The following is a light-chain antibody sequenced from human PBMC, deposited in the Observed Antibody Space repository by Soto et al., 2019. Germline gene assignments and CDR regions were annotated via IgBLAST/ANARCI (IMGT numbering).Light chain of an antibody. V-gene: IGKV3-20*01. Sequence: EIVLTQSPGTLSLSPGERATLSCRASQSVSSSLAWYQQKPGQAPRLLIYGASSRATGIPDRFSGSGSGTDFTLTISRLEPEDFAVYYCQQYGSSPPTFGKGTKVEIK. CDR3: QQYGSSPPT. CDR2: GAS. J-gene: IGKJ1*01. CDR1: QSVSSS.